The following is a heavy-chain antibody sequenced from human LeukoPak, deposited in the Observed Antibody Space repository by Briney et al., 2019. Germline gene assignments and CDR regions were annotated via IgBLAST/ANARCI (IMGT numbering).Heavy chain of an antibody. CDR3: ARGGVVRQQDYYFDY. V-gene: IGHV3-48*03. CDR2: ISSSGSTI. CDR1: GFTFSSYE. D-gene: IGHD2-2*01. Sequence: GGSLRLSCAASGFTFSSYEMNWVRQAPGKGLEWVSYISSSGSTIYYADSVKGRFTISRDNAKNSLYLQMNSLRAEDTAVYYCARGGVVRQQDYYFDYWGQGTLVTVSS. J-gene: IGHJ4*02.